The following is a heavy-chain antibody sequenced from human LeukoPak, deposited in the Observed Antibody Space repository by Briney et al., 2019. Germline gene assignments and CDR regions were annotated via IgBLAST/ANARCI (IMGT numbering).Heavy chain of an antibody. Sequence: ASVKVSCKASGGTFSSYAISWVRQAPGQGLEWVGWISAYNGNTNYAQKLQGRVTMTTDTSTSTAYMELRSLRSDDTAVYYCARDSVLLWFGELWENWFDPWGQGTLVTVSS. D-gene: IGHD3-10*01. V-gene: IGHV1-18*01. CDR3: ARDSVLLWFGELWENWFDP. CDR1: GGTFSSYA. J-gene: IGHJ5*02. CDR2: ISAYNGNT.